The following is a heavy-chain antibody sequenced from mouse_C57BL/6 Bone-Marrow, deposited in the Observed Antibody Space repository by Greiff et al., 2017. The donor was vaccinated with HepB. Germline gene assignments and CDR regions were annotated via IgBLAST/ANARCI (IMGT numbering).Heavy chain of an antibody. CDR2: IYPRSGNT. D-gene: IGHD2-4*01. Sequence: VQLQESGAELARPGASVKLSCKASGYTFTSYGISWVKQRTGQGLEWIGEIYPRSGNTYYNEKFKGKATLTADKSSSTAYMGLRSLTSEDAAVYFCAGAYDYEGPFDYWGQGTTLTVSS. V-gene: IGHV1-81*01. CDR3: AGAYDYEGPFDY. J-gene: IGHJ2*01. CDR1: GYTFTSYG.